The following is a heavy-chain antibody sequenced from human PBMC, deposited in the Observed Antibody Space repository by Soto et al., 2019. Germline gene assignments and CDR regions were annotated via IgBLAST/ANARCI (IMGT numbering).Heavy chain of an antibody. CDR3: TTGRDYDFWSGYYTGPTWGTAFDY. CDR2: IKSRTDGGTT. Sequence: GGSLRLSCAASGFTFSNAWMNWVRQAPGKGLEWVGRIKSRTDGGTTDYAAPVKGRFTISRDDSKNTLYLQMNSLKTEDTAVYYCTTGRDYDFWSGYYTGPTWGTAFDYWGQGTLVTVSS. J-gene: IGHJ4*02. CDR1: GFTFSNAW. D-gene: IGHD3-3*01. V-gene: IGHV3-15*07.